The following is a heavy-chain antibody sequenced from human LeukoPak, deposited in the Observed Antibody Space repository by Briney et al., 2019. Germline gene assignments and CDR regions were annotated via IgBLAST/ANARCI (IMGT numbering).Heavy chain of an antibody. D-gene: IGHD4-17*01. J-gene: IGHJ3*02. CDR2: IYYSGST. V-gene: IGHV4-59*01. CDR3: ARDSSTVTTGAFDI. Sequence: SETLSLTCTVSGDSINSYYWSWIRQPPGKGLEWIGYIYYSGSTNYNPSLKSRVTISVDTSKNQFSLKLSSVTAADTAVYYCARDSSTVTTGAFDIWGQGTMVTVSS. CDR1: GDSINSYY.